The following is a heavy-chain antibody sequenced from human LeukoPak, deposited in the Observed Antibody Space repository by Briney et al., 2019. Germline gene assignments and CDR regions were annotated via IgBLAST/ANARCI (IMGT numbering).Heavy chain of an antibody. J-gene: IGHJ3*02. CDR2: IIPIFGTA. D-gene: IGHD1-7*01. V-gene: IGHV1-69*13. Sequence: ASVKVSCKASGYTFTSYDISWVRQAPGQGLEWMGGIIPIFGTANYAQKFQGRVTITADESTSTAYMELSSLRSEDTAVYYCAREPNYDGDAFDIWGQGTMVTVSS. CDR3: AREPNYDGDAFDI. CDR1: GYTFTSYD.